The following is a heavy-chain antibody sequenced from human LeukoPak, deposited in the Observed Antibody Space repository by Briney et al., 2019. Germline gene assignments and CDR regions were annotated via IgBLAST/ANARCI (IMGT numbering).Heavy chain of an antibody. CDR2: INTDGSTT. CDR3: ARELMRWAFDI. J-gene: IGHJ3*02. CDR1: GFTFSSHW. D-gene: IGHD2-8*01. Sequence: GGSLRLSCAASGFTFSSHWIHWVRQAPGKGLVWVSRINTDGSTTNYADSVKGRFTISRDNAKNTLYLQMNSLRAEDTAVYYCARELMRWAFDIWGQGTMVTVSS. V-gene: IGHV3-74*01.